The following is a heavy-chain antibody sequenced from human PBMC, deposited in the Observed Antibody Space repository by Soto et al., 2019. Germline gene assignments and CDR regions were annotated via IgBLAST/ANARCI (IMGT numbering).Heavy chain of an antibody. CDR1: GFTFSSYD. Sequence: EVYLVESGGDLVQPGGSLRLTCAASGFTFSSYDFHWVRQATGKGLEWVSGIGKGGDTYYAGSVKGRFIMSRENAKNSSYLQMNTLRVGDTAVYYCTRGADGFDFWGQGTLVTVSS. CDR3: TRGADGFDF. D-gene: IGHD3-16*01. CDR2: IGKGGDT. J-gene: IGHJ4*02. V-gene: IGHV3-13*01.